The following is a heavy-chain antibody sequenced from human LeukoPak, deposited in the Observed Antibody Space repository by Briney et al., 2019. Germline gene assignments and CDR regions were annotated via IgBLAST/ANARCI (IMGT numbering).Heavy chain of an antibody. Sequence: APVKVSCKASGYTFTGYYMHSVRQAPGHGLEWIGWINPNSVGTNYAQKFQGRVSLTRDTSITPAYMELSRLRSDDTAVYYCARDQDCGGGSCYSEGFDIWGQGTMVTVSS. J-gene: IGHJ3*02. CDR3: ARDQDCGGGSCYSEGFDI. V-gene: IGHV1-2*02. CDR2: INPNSVGT. CDR1: GYTFTGYY. D-gene: IGHD2-15*01.